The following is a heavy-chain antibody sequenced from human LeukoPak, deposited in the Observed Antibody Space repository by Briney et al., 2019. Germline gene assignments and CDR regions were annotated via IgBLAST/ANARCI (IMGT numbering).Heavy chain of an antibody. CDR1: GFTFSSYA. D-gene: IGHD3-10*01. J-gene: IGHJ4*02. Sequence: PGGSLRLSCAASGFTFSSYAMSWVRQAPGKGREWVSAISGSGGSTYYADSVKGRFTISRDNSKNTLYLQMNSLRAEDTAVYYCAKVRPYYGSGSYYRGGFDYWGQGTLVTVSS. CDR3: AKVRPYYGSGSYYRGGFDY. CDR2: ISGSGGST. V-gene: IGHV3-23*01.